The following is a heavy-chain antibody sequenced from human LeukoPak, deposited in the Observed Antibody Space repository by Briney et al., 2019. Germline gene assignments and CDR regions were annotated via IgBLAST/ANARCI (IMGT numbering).Heavy chain of an antibody. J-gene: IGHJ4*02. V-gene: IGHV4-61*02. D-gene: IGHD3-22*01. CDR1: GGSISSGSYY. CDR3: ARDSQGYYDSSGYYHINYYFDY. Sequence: PSETLSLTCTVSGGSISSGSYYWSWIRQPAGKGLEWIGRIYTSGSTNYNPSLKSRVTISVDTSKNQFSLKLSSVTAADTAVYYCARDSQGYYDSSGYYHINYYFDYWGQGALVTVSS. CDR2: IYTSGST.